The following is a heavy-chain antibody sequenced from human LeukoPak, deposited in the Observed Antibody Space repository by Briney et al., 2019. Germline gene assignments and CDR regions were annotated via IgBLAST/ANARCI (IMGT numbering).Heavy chain of an antibody. CDR1: GGSISSYY. Sequence: SETLSLTCTVSGGSISSYYWSWIRQPPGKGLEWLGYIYYSGSTNYNPSLKSRVTISVDTSKNQFSLKLSSVTAADTAVYYCARGYSGSPLRYYYYMDVWGKGTTVTVSS. D-gene: IGHD1-26*01. CDR3: ARGYSGSPLRYYYYMDV. J-gene: IGHJ6*03. V-gene: IGHV4-59*01. CDR2: IYYSGST.